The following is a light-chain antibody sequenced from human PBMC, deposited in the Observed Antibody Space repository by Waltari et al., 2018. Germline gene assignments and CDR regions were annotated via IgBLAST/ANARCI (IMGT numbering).Light chain of an antibody. J-gene: IGKJ4*01. CDR1: QTVRTPY. CDR2: GAS. V-gene: IGKV3-20*01. CDR3: QQYDISPLT. Sequence: EIVSTQNPGTLSLSPGERATLTCRSSQTVRTPYLACYKQKPGQAPTLLIYGASSRATGIPDRFSGSGSGTDFALTISSLEPEDFAVYYCQQYDISPLTFGGGTKVEIK.